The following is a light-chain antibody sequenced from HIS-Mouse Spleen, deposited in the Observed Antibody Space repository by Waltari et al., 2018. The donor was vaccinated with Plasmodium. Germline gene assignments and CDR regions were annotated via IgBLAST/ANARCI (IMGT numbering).Light chain of an antibody. J-gene: IGLJ2*01. V-gene: IGLV3-25*03. CDR2: KDR. CDR1: ALPKQY. CDR3: QSADSSGTYVG. Sequence: SYELTQPPSVSVSPGQTARITCSGDALPKQYAYWYQQKPGQAPVLAIYKDRERPSGIPERFSGSSSGTTVTVTISGVQAEDEADYYCQSADSSGTYVGFGGGTKLTVL.